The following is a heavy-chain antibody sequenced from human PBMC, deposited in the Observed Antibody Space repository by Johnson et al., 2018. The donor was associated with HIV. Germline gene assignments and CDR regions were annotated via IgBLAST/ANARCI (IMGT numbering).Heavy chain of an antibody. CDR3: AREISRYYYDYAAFDL. Sequence: MLLVESGGGLVQPGGSLRLSCAASGFSFDSHAINWVRQAPGKGLQWVSAISYSGSSTYYADSVKGRFTISRDNSRSTVYLHMINLRADDTALYYCAREISRYYYDYAAFDLWGQGTTVTV. CDR2: ISYSGSST. V-gene: IGHV3-23*04. D-gene: IGHD3-22*01. J-gene: IGHJ3*01. CDR1: GFSFDSHA.